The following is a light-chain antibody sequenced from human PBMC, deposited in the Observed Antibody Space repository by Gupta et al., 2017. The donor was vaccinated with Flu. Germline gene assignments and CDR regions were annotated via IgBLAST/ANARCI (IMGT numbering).Light chain of an antibody. CDR1: QTIDTK. V-gene: IGKV1-39*01. CDR2: GAS. Sequence: DIEMTQSPSSLSASVGDRVTITCRASQTIDTKLNWYQQKPGKAPRLLIYGASNLHLQSGVPSRFSGSGSGTDCTLTISGLQPEDFATYYCQQSYRTPRTFGRGTKVDVK. J-gene: IGKJ1*01. CDR3: QQSYRTPRT.